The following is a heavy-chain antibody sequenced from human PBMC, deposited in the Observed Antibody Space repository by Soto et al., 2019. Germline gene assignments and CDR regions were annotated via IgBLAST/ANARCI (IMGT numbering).Heavy chain of an antibody. CDR1: GFTFSRYG. V-gene: IGHV3-30*02. Sequence: TGGSLRLSCAASGFTFSRYGMHWVRQTPGKGLEWVAVIWFDGTNQYYADSVKGRFTISRDNSKNTVYLQVNSLRGEDTAVYYCAKDHTSGWSSDSWGQGTLVTVSS. CDR3: AKDHTSGWSSDS. J-gene: IGHJ4*02. CDR2: IWFDGTNQ. D-gene: IGHD6-19*01.